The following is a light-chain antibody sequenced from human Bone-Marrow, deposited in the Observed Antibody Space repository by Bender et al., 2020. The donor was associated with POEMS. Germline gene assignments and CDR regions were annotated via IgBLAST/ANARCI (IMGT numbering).Light chain of an antibody. CDR2: NNS. J-gene: IGLJ3*02. CDR3: ATWDDRLNGWV. CDR1: SSKFGSYP. Sequence: QSVLTQPPSASGTPGQRVTISCSGSSSKFGSYPVNWYQQLPGAAPKLVIFNNSQRPSGVPDRFSGSNSGTSASLAISGLLSDDEDDFYCATWDDRLNGWVFGGGTKLTVL. V-gene: IGLV1-44*01.